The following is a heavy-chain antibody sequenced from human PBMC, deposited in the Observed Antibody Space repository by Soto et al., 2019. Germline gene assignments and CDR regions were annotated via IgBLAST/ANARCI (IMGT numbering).Heavy chain of an antibody. CDR1: GFTFSSYA. CDR3: AKDKAMIVVVITNFDY. J-gene: IGHJ4*02. CDR2: ISGSGGST. D-gene: IGHD3-22*01. V-gene: IGHV3-23*01. Sequence: LRLSCAASGFTFSSYAMIWVRQAPWKGLEWVSAISGSGGSTYYADSVKGRFTISRDNSKNTLYLQMNSLRAEDTAVYYCAKDKAMIVVVITNFDYWGQGTLVTVSS.